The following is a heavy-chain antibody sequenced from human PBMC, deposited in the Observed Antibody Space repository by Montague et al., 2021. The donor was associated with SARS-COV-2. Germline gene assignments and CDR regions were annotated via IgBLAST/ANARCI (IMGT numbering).Heavy chain of an antibody. CDR3: TREVLAAMRPWFDP. D-gene: IGHD2-2*01. J-gene: IGHJ5*02. Sequence: TLSLTCTVSGDSISGGPYYWTWIRQPAGKGLEWIGRIFTRGSTLYNPSLSSRVTISVDTSKNQFSLTLSSVTAADTAIYYCTREVLAAMRPWFDPWGREPWSPSPQ. CDR2: IFTRGST. CDR1: GDSISGGPYY. V-gene: IGHV4-61*02.